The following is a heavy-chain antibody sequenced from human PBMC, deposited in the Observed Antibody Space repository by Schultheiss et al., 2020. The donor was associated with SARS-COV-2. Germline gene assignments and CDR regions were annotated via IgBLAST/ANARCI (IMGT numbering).Heavy chain of an antibody. CDR1: GGSFSGYY. D-gene: IGHD6-19*01. J-gene: IGHJ6*02. CDR3: ARASSGWASGMDV. Sequence: SETLSLTCAVYGGSFSGYYWSWIRQPPGKGLEWIGEINHSGSTNYNPSLKSRVTISVDKSKNQFSLKLSSVTAADTAVYYCARASSGWASGMDVWGQGTTVTVSS. CDR2: INHSGST. V-gene: IGHV4-34*01.